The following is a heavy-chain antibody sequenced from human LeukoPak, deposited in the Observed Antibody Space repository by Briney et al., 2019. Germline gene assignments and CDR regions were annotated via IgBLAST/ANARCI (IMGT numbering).Heavy chain of an antibody. Sequence: GGSLRLSCAASGFIFSSFAMYWVRQAPGKGLEYVSAISNDGSSTYYANSVKGRFTISRDNSKNTVYLQMAGLKPEDMGVYYCARGGFGSNWGQGTLVTVSS. J-gene: IGHJ4*02. CDR2: ISNDGSST. V-gene: IGHV3-64*01. D-gene: IGHD6-13*01. CDR1: GFIFSSFA. CDR3: ARGGFGSN.